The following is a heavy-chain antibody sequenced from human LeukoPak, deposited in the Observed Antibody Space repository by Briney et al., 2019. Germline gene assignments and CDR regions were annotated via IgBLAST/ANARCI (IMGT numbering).Heavy chain of an antibody. D-gene: IGHD3-3*01. CDR2: INHSGST. CDR3: ARVGYDFWSGYHIDY. Sequence: PSETLSLTCAVYGGSFSGYYWSWIRQPPGKGLEWIGEINHSGSTNYNPSLKSRVTISVDTSKNQFSLKLSSVTAADTAVYYCARVGYDFWSGYHIDYWGQGTLVTASS. CDR1: GGSFSGYY. J-gene: IGHJ4*02. V-gene: IGHV4-34*01.